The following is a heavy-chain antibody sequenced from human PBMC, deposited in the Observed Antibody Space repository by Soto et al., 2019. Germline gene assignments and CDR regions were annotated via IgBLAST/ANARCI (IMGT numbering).Heavy chain of an antibody. V-gene: IGHV4-30-4*01. CDR2: IYNIGST. D-gene: IGHD2-21*01. Sequence: SETVSLACTVSGGSISSRDSYWCWVRQPTGKGLERIGCIYNIGSTYYNPSLKSRLAISVDTSKNQSSLKLSSVTAADTAVYYCASRVIESYYSYPVDVWGQGTTVTVSS. CDR3: ASRVIESYYSYPVDV. CDR1: GGSISSRDSY. J-gene: IGHJ6*02.